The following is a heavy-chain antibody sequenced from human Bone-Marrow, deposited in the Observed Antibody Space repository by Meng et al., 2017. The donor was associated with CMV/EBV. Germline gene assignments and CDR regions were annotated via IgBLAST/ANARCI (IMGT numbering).Heavy chain of an antibody. J-gene: IGHJ4*02. V-gene: IGHV4-39*01. D-gene: IGHD6-19*01. Sequence: SETLSLTCTVSGGSISSSSYYWGWIRQPPGKGLEWIGSIYYSGSTYYNPSLKSRVTISVDTSKNQFSLKLSSVNAADTAVYYCARPARYSSGWYYFDYWGQGTLVTVSS. CDR2: IYYSGST. CDR3: ARPARYSSGWYYFDY. CDR1: GGSISSSSYY.